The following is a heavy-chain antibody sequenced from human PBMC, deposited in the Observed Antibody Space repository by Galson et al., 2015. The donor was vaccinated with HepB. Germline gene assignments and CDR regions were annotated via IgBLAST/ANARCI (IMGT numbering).Heavy chain of an antibody. Sequence: SLRLSCAASGFTFSTYYMTWVRQAPGKGLEWVSDISSTSSRTDYGDSVKGRFTIPRDNSKNTLYLHMNSLRVEDTALYYCAELGAHNPLDYWGQGTLVTVSS. CDR3: AELGAHNPLDY. V-gene: IGHV3-23*01. CDR2: ISSTSSRT. J-gene: IGHJ4*02. D-gene: IGHD5-24*01. CDR1: GFTFSTYY.